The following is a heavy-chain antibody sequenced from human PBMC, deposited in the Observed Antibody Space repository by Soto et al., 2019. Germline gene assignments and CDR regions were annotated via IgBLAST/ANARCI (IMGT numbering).Heavy chain of an antibody. D-gene: IGHD3-3*01. CDR3: ARDWFGDYDFSNAILVLYGMDG. V-gene: IGHV1-18*01. CDR1: CYTFTSYG. CDR2: ISAYNANT. J-gene: IGHJ6*02. Sequence: ASVKVSCKASCYTFTSYGISWVRQAPGQGLEWMGWISAYNANTNYAQKLQGRVTMTTDTSTSTAYMELRSLRSDDTAVYYCARDWFGDYDFSNAILVLYGMDGWGRGIRVTVSS.